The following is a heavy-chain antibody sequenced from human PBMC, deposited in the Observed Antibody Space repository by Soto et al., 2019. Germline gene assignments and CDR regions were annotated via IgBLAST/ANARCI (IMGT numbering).Heavy chain of an antibody. CDR1: GFTFSSYA. D-gene: IGHD3-3*01. V-gene: IGHV3-23*01. CDR3: ARAAHDDFWSGYDYMDV. Sequence: EVQLLESGGGLVQPGGSLRLSCATSGFTFSSYAMAWVRQAPGKGLEWVSAISGSGGITYHAASVKGRFSISRDNSRNMLYLQMNSLGDEDTAVYYCARAAHDDFWSGYDYMDVWGIGTTVTVSS. J-gene: IGHJ6*03. CDR2: ISGSGGIT.